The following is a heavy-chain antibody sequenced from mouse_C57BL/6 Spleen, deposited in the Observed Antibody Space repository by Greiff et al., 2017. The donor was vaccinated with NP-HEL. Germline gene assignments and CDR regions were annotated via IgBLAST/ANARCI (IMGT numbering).Heavy chain of an antibody. CDR3: SRSSQLGRYFDV. J-gene: IGHJ1*03. V-gene: IGHV7-3*01. CDR2: IRNKANGYTT. CDR1: GFTFTDYY. D-gene: IGHD4-1*02. Sequence: EVQLVESGGGLVQPGGSLSLSCAASGFTFTDYYMSWVRQPPGKALEWLGFIRNKANGYTTEYSASVKGRFTISRDNSQSILYLQMNALRAEDSATYYCSRSSQLGRYFDVWGTGTTVTVSS.